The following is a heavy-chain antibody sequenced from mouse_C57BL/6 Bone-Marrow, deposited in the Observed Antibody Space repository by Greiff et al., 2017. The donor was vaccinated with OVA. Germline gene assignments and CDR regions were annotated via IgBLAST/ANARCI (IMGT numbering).Heavy chain of an antibody. CDR3: ASRVSYDGYYEKNAMDY. Sequence: VQLQQSGPELVKPGASVKMSCKASGYTFTDYNMHWVKQSHGKSLEWIGYINPNNGGTSYNQKFKGQATLTVNKSSSTAYMELRSLTSEDSAVDYCASRVSYDGYYEKNAMDYWGQGTSVTVSS. V-gene: IGHV1-22*01. CDR2: INPNNGGT. CDR1: GYTFTDYN. D-gene: IGHD2-3*01. J-gene: IGHJ4*01.